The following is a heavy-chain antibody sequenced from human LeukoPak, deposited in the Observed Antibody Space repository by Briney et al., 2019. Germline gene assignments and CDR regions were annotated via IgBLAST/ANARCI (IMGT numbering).Heavy chain of an antibody. CDR2: IKQDGSEK. CDR3: ARSILTTVTTFDY. Sequence: GGSLRLSCAASGFTFSSYWMSWVRQAPGKGLEWVANIKQDGSEKYYVDSVKGRFTISRDNAKNSLYLQMNSLRAEDTAVYCCARSILTTVTTFDYWGQGTLVTVSS. J-gene: IGHJ4*02. CDR1: GFTFSSYW. V-gene: IGHV3-7*01. D-gene: IGHD4-17*01.